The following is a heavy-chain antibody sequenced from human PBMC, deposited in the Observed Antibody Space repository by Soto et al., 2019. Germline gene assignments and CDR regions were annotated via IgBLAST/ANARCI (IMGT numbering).Heavy chain of an antibody. CDR2: ISSSSSTI. Sequence: PGGSLRLSCAASGFTFSSYSMNWVRQAPGKGLEWVSYISSSSSTIYYADSVKGRFTISRDNAKNSLYLQMNSLGDEDTAVYYCARNPYGMDVWGQGTTVTVSS. V-gene: IGHV3-48*02. J-gene: IGHJ6*02. CDR1: GFTFSSYS. CDR3: ARNPYGMDV.